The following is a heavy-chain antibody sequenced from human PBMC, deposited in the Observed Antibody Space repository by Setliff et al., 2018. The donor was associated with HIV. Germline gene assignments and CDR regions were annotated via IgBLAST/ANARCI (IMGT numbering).Heavy chain of an antibody. D-gene: IGHD6-13*01. CDR2: IKGDGSQN. CDR1: GFTFTGYW. Sequence: PGGSLRLSCAASGFTFTGYWMSWVRLAPGKGLEWVANIKGDGSQNNYVDSVKVRFTISRDNAKNSLSLQMNSLRVEDTAVYFCATILVNQQPYRYFDYWGQGTLVTVSS. CDR3: ATILVNQQPYRYFDY. V-gene: IGHV3-7*03. J-gene: IGHJ4*02.